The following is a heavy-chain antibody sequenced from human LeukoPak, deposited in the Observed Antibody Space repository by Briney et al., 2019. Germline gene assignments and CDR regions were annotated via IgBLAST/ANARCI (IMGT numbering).Heavy chain of an antibody. D-gene: IGHD1-26*01. V-gene: IGHV4-59*12. Sequence: PSETLSLTCTVSGGSISSYYWSWIRQPPGKGLEWIGYIYYSGSTNYNPSLKSRVTISVDTSKNQFSLKLSSVTAADTAVYYCATGSGRLYYYYGMDVWGQGTTVTVSS. CDR1: GGSISSYY. CDR2: IYYSGST. CDR3: ATGSGRLYYYYGMDV. J-gene: IGHJ6*02.